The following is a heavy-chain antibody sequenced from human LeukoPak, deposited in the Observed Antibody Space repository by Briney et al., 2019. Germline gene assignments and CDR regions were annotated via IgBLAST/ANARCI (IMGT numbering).Heavy chain of an antibody. V-gene: IGHV4-4*07. CDR2: IYASGST. J-gene: IGHJ3*02. Sequence: PSETLSLTCTVSGGSISNYYWSWIRQPAGKGLEWIGRIYASGSTNYNPSLKSRVTMSVDTSKNQFSLKLSSVTAADTAVYYCARGSPDYGDYGNLGGNGAFDIWGQGTMVTVSS. D-gene: IGHD4-17*01. CDR3: ARGSPDYGDYGNLGGNGAFDI. CDR1: GGSISNYY.